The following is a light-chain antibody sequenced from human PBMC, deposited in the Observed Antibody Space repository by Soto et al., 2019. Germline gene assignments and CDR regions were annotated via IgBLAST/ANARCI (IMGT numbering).Light chain of an antibody. CDR3: LQYGSSPHT. CDR1: QSVTTY. CDR2: TAS. J-gene: IGKJ5*01. Sequence: EIVMTQSPATLSVSPGEGATLSCRASQSVTTYLAWFQQKPGQAPRLLISTASSRATGIPDRFSGSGSGTDFTLTITRLEPEDFAVYYCLQYGSSPHTFGQGTRLEIK. V-gene: IGKV3-20*01.